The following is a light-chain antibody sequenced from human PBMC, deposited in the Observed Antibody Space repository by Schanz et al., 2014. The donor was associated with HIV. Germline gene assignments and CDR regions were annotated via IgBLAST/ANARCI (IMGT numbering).Light chain of an antibody. V-gene: IGKV3-20*01. CDR1: QSVSSY. CDR3: QQYGSSPPYT. J-gene: IGKJ2*01. CDR2: DAS. Sequence: VLTQTPATLSLSPGERATLSCRASQSVSSYLAWYQQKPGQAPRLLIYDASSRATGIPDRFSGSGSGTDFTLTISRLEPEDFAVYSCQQYGSSPPYTFGQGTKLEIK.